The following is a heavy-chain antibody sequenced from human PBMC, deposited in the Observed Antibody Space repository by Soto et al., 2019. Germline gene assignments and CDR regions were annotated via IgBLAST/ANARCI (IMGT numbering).Heavy chain of an antibody. CDR2: ISGSGGST. CDR3: AKDGGITMVWGVYWYFDL. D-gene: IGHD3-10*01. Sequence: EVQLLESGGGLVQPGGSLRLSCAASGFTFSSYAMSWVRQAPGKGLEWVSAISGSGGSTYYADSVKGRFTISRDNSKNTLYLQRNSLRAEDTAVYYCAKDGGITMVWGVYWYFDLWGRGTLVTVSS. J-gene: IGHJ2*01. CDR1: GFTFSSYA. V-gene: IGHV3-23*01.